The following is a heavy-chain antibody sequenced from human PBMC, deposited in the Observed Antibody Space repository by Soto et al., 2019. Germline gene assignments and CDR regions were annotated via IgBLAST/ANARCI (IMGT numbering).Heavy chain of an antibody. Sequence: GVPLRLSCTASGFTFSSYSMNWVRKTQGKGLEWVSSISSSSSYIYYADSVKGRFTISRDNAKNSLYLQMNSLRAEDTAVYYCARDRHDSSGYYFGPPSAFDYWGQGTLVTVSS. D-gene: IGHD3-22*01. CDR2: ISSSSSYI. CDR3: ARDRHDSSGYYFGPPSAFDY. CDR1: GFTFSSYS. J-gene: IGHJ4*02. V-gene: IGHV3-21*01.